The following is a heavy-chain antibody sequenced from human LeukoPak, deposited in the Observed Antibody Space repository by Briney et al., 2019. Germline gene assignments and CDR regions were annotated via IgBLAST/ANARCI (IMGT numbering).Heavy chain of an antibody. J-gene: IGHJ4*02. D-gene: IGHD5-18*01. Sequence: GGSLRLSCAASGFTFSSYVMSWVRQAPRRGLEWVSGLSGSGGSTYYADSVKGRFTISRDNSKNTLYLQMNSLRAEDTAVYYCAKEIQLRYFDYWGQGTLVTVSS. CDR3: AKEIQLRYFDY. CDR1: GFTFSSYV. CDR2: LSGSGGST. V-gene: IGHV3-23*01.